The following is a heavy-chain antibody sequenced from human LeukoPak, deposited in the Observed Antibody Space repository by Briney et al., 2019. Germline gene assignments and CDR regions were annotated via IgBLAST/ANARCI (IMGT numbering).Heavy chain of an antibody. CDR2: INTNGGST. CDR3: ARYYYDSQNI. J-gene: IGHJ3*02. V-gene: IGHV3-23*01. D-gene: IGHD3-22*01. CDR1: GFTFSSYA. Sequence: GGSLRLSCAASGFTFSSYAMSWVRQAPGKGLEWVSAINTNGGSTYYADSVKGRFTISRDNSKSTLYLQMNSLRAEDTAVYYCARYYYDSQNIWGQGTMVTVSS.